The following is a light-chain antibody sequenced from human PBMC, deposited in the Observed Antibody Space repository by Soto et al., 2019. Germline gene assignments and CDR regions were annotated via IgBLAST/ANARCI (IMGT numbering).Light chain of an antibody. CDR2: DAS. CDR3: QQRSTWPLLT. Sequence: VWIQSPATLSLSPGERAPLSCRASQTVSRYLAWFQQKPGQPPRLLIYDASNRATGIPARFSGSGSGTDYTLTISSLEPEDFAVYYCQQRSTWPLLTFGGGTKVEI. CDR1: QTVSRY. V-gene: IGKV3-11*01. J-gene: IGKJ4*01.